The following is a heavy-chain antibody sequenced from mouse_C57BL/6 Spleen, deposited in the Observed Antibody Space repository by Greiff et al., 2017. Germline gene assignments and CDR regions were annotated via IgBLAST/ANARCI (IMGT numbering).Heavy chain of an antibody. D-gene: IGHD2-1*01. CDR1: GYTFTSYW. J-gene: IGHJ2*01. CDR2: IHPNSGST. V-gene: IGHV1-64*01. Sequence: QVQLQQPGAELVKPGASVKLSCKASGYTFTSYWMHWVKQRPGQGLEWIGMIHPNSGSTNYNEKFKSKATLTVDKSSSTAYMQLSSLTSEDSAVYYCARDYDGNYEDYFDYWGQGTTLTVSS. CDR3: ARDYDGNYEDYFDY.